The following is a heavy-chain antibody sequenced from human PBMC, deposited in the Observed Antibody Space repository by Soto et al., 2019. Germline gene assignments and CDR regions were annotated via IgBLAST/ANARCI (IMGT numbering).Heavy chain of an antibody. D-gene: IGHD1-26*01. J-gene: IGHJ6*02. V-gene: IGHV4-34*01. Sequence: SETLSLTCAVYGGSFSGYYWSWIRQPPGKGLEWIGEINHSGSTNYNPSLKSRVTISVDTSKNQFSLKLSSVTAADTAVYYCARGGRQIAYDYYHGMDVWGQGTSVTVSS. CDR1: GGSFSGYY. CDR3: ARGGRQIAYDYYHGMDV. CDR2: INHSGST.